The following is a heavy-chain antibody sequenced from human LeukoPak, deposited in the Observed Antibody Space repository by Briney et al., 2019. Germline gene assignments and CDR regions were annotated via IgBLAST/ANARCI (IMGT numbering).Heavy chain of an antibody. V-gene: IGHV3-21*03. D-gene: IGHD6-19*01. J-gene: IGHJ4*02. CDR3: WVTSSSGFDY. CDR2: ISTIISYI. CDR1: GFTFSSYN. Sequence: TGGSLRLSCAASGFTFSSYNMNWVRQAPGKGLEWVSSISTIISYIYYADSVKGRFTISRDNAKNSLYLQMNSLKTEDTAVYYCWVTSSSGFDYWGQGTLVTVSS.